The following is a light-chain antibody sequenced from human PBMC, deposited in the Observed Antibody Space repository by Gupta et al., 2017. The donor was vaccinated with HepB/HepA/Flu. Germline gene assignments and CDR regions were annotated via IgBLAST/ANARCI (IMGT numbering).Light chain of an antibody. V-gene: IGLV1-44*01. CDR2: TNN. CDR1: SSNIGSNT. J-gene: IGLJ2*01. Sequence: QSVLTQPPSASGTPGQRVTISCSGSSSNIGSNTVNWYQHRPGTAHKLRSDTNNQRPSGVPDRFAGYKSGTSASPVISGLQSEDEADYYWAAWDDSLNGVVFGGGTKLTVL. CDR3: AAWDDSLNGVV.